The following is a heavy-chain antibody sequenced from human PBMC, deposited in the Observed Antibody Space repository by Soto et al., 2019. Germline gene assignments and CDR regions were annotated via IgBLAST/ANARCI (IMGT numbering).Heavy chain of an antibody. J-gene: IGHJ4*02. CDR2: ITSGISSTI. V-gene: IGHV3-48*01. Sequence: EVQLVESGGGLVQPGGSLRLSCAASGFIVSSYSMNWVRQAPGKGLEWVSYITSGISSTIYYADSVKGRFTIYRDSAKNSLYLQMNSLRAEDTAVYYCARASRKSFDYWGQGTLVTVSS. CDR1: GFIVSSYS. CDR3: ARASRKSFDY.